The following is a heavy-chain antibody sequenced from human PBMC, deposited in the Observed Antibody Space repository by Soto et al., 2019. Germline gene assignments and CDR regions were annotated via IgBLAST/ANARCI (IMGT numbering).Heavy chain of an antibody. D-gene: IGHD6-19*01. J-gene: IGHJ4*02. CDR3: AGVIDCSGPSYSDY. V-gene: IGHV4-59*01. CDR1: GGSISSDY. Sequence: PSETLSLTCTVSGGSISSDYRSWIRHPPGKGLEWIGCIYYSGSTDYNPSLKSRATISVDTSKNQSSPKPSSVTAADTAVYYCAGVIDCSGPSYSDYWGQGTLVTVSS. CDR2: IYYSGST.